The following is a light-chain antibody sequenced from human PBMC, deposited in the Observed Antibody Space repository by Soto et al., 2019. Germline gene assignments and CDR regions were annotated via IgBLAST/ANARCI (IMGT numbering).Light chain of an antibody. CDR2: EVS. CDR3: SSYRSGSTL. V-gene: IGLV2-14*01. Sequence: QSVLTQPASVSGSPGQSITISCTGTSSDIGGYNYVSWYQQYPGKVPKLIVYEVSNRPSGVSNRFSGNKSGNTASLTISGLQAEDEADYYCSSYRSGSTLFGGGTKLTVL. CDR1: SSDIGGYNY. J-gene: IGLJ2*01.